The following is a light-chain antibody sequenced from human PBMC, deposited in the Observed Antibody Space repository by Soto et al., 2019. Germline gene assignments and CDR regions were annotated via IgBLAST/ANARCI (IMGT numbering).Light chain of an antibody. CDR2: GAS. J-gene: IGKJ1*01. CDR3: QQYGSSAWT. V-gene: IGKV3-20*01. CDR1: QSVSSTY. Sequence: PGERATLSCRASQSVSSTYLAWYQQKPGQAPRLLIYGASSRATGIPDRFSGSGSGTDFTLTISRLEPEDFAVYYCQQYGSSAWTFGQGTKVEIK.